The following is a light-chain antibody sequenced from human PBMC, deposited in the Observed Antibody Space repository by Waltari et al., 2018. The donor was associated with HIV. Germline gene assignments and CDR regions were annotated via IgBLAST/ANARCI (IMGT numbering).Light chain of an antibody. Sequence: QSALTQPPSASGSRGQSVTISCTGTSSDVGAYNYVSWYQQYPGMAPNLIIYEVNKRPSWVTDRFDGSKSGNTSSLNVPGLQPEDGADFCCRSYAGSAVVSGGGTKLTVL. CDR3: RSYAGSAVV. V-gene: IGLV2-8*01. J-gene: IGLJ2*01. CDR1: SSDVGAYNY. CDR2: EVN.